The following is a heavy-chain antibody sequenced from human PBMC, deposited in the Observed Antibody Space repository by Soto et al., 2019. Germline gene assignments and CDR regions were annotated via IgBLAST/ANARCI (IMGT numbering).Heavy chain of an antibody. CDR3: ARDRGIRAPNTGSAP. Sequence: VGLIRHWCRAAEVNFVYYGGSWVSAEPGKGLEWISYISSSSSTIYYADSVKGRFTISRDNAKNSVYLQMNSLRDEDTAVYYCARDRGIRAPNTGSAPRGKGTLVPGSS. J-gene: IGHJ5*02. V-gene: IGHV3-48*02. D-gene: IGHD3-10*01. CDR2: ISSSSSTI. CDR1: EVNFVYYG.